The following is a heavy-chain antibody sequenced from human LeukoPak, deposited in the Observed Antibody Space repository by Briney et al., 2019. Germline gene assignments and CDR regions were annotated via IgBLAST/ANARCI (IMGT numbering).Heavy chain of an antibody. Sequence: GGSLRLSCAASGFTFSGYWMSWVRQAPGKGLKWVVNIKQNGRETFYADSVRGRFTISRDNAKNAQYLQINSLRVEDTAAYYCARWAPSIDYWGQGALVTVSS. J-gene: IGHJ4*02. CDR2: IKQNGRET. CDR1: GFTFSGYW. D-gene: IGHD2-2*01. CDR3: ARWAPSIDY. V-gene: IGHV3-7*01.